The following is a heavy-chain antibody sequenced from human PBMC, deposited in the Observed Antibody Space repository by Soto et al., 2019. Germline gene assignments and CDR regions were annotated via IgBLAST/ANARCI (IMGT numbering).Heavy chain of an antibody. D-gene: IGHD6-19*01. V-gene: IGHV4-4*02. J-gene: IGHJ4*02. CDR2: IYHSGST. CDR1: GGSISSSNW. CDR3: ARDRGIAVAGTAFFDY. Sequence: SETLSLTCAVPGGSISSSNWWSWVRQPPGKGLEWIGEIYHSGSTNYNPSLKSRVTISVDKSKNQFSLKLSSVTAADTAVYYCARDRGIAVAGTAFFDYWGQGTLVTVSS.